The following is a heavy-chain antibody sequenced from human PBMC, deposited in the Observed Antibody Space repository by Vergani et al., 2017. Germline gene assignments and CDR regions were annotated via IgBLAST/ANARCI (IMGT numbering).Heavy chain of an antibody. D-gene: IGHD5-12*01. CDR1: GYSFTSYW. CDR2: IDPSDSYT. J-gene: IGHJ6*02. Sequence: EVQLVPSGAEVKKPGESLRISCKGSGYSFTSYWISWVRQMPGKGLEWMGRIDPSDSYTNYSPSFQGHVTISADKSISTAYLQWSSLNASDTAMYYCARLALNAALDGYGMDVWGQGTTVTVSS. CDR3: ARLALNAALDGYGMDV. V-gene: IGHV5-10-1*01.